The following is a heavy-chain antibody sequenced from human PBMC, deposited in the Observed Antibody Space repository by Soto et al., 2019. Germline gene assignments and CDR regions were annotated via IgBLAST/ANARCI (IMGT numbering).Heavy chain of an antibody. J-gene: IGHJ6*02. D-gene: IGHD3-3*01. Sequence: SVKVSCKASGGTFSSYAISWVRQAPGQGLEWMGGIIPIFGTANYAQKFQGRVTITADKSTSTAYMELSSLRSEDTAVYYCALSFDFWSGSYYYGMDVWGQGTTVTVSS. CDR1: GGTFSSYA. V-gene: IGHV1-69*06. CDR3: ALSFDFWSGSYYYGMDV. CDR2: IIPIFGTA.